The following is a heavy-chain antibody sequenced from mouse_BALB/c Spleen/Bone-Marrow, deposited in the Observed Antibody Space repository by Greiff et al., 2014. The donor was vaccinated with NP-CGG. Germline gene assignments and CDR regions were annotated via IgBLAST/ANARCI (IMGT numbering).Heavy chain of an antibody. CDR1: GFTFSSFG. Sequence: VQLQQSGGGLVQPGGSRKLSCAASGFTFSSFGMHWVRQALEKGLEWVAYISSGSSTIYYADTVKGRFTISRDNPKNTLFLQMTSLRSEDTAMYYCASDYDYLDYWGQGTTLTVSS. CDR3: ASDYDYLDY. V-gene: IGHV5-17*02. J-gene: IGHJ2*01. D-gene: IGHD2-4*01. CDR2: ISSGSSTI.